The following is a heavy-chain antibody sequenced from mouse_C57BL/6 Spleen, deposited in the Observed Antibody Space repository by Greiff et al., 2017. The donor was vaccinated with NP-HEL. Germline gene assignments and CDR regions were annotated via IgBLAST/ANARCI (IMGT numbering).Heavy chain of an antibody. CDR2: ISSGSSTI. Sequence: EVTLVESGGGLVKPGGSLKLSCAASGFTFSDYGMHWVRQAPEKGLEWVAYISSGSSTIYYADTVKGRFIISRDNAKNTLFLQVTSLRTADTAMYYCARRIYYYGSSNYYAMDYWGQGTSVTVSS. CDR3: ARRIYYYGSSNYYAMDY. V-gene: IGHV5-17*01. D-gene: IGHD1-1*01. J-gene: IGHJ4*01. CDR1: GFTFSDYG.